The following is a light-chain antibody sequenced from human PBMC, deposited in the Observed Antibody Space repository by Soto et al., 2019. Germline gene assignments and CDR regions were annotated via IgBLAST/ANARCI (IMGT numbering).Light chain of an antibody. J-gene: IGKJ1*01. CDR1: QSVSSSY. V-gene: IGKV3-20*01. Sequence: EIVLTEFPGTLSLSTGETATLSCRASQSVSSSYLALYQQKPGQAPRLLISATSNRATGIPDRFSGSGSETDFTLTISVLEPKDFAVYSCQQYEIPWTFVQGSKVDIK. CDR2: ATS. CDR3: QQYEIPWT.